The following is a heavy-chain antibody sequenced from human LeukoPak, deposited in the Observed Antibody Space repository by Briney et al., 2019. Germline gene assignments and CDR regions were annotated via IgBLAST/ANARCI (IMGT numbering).Heavy chain of an antibody. CDR3: ARAPDSDSGYDYFDY. D-gene: IGHD5-12*01. CDR2: IDPSDSYT. V-gene: IGHV5-10-1*01. CDR1: GYTFTNHW. Sequence: HGESLKISCKGSGYTFTNHWISWVRQMPGKGLEWMGMIDPSDSYTNYSPSFQGHVTISADKSISTAYLQWSSLKASDTAMYYCARAPDSDSGYDYFDYWGQGTLVTVSS. J-gene: IGHJ4*02.